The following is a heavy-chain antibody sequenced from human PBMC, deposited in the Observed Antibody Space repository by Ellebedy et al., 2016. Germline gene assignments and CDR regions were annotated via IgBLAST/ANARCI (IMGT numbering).Heavy chain of an antibody. D-gene: IGHD6-25*01. J-gene: IGHJ4*02. CDR3: ASPAADY. CDR2: ISRSGSSI. Sequence: GGSLRLSXSASGFTFSDYYMSWIRQAPGKGLEWVAYISRSGSSIYYANSVKGRFTLSRDNAKNSLDLQMNNLRVDDTAIFYCASPAADYWGQGALVTVSS. V-gene: IGHV3-11*01. CDR1: GFTFSDYY.